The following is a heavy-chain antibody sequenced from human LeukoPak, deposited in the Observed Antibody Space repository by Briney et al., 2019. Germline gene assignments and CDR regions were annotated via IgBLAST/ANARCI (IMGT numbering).Heavy chain of an antibody. Sequence: ASVKVSCKAPGYTFTGYYMHWVRQAPGQGLEWMGRINPNSGGTNYAQKFQGRVTMTRDTSISTAYMELSRLRSDDTAVYYCAREVSKYAYGDYAYWGQGTLVTVSS. D-gene: IGHD4-17*01. CDR2: INPNSGGT. J-gene: IGHJ4*02. CDR1: GYTFTGYY. V-gene: IGHV1-2*06. CDR3: AREVSKYAYGDYAY.